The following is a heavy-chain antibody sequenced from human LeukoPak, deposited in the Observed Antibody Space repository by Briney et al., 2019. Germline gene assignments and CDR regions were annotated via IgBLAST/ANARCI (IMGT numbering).Heavy chain of an antibody. V-gene: IGHV1-46*01. Sequence: ASVKVSCKASGYTFTNYYIHWVRHAPGQGLEWTGIINPSGGSTSSAQKFQGRVTMTRDTSTSTVYMELSSLRSEDTAVYYCAREGPYSDSSRSRFDYWGQGTLVTVSS. CDR3: AREGPYSDSSRSRFDY. D-gene: IGHD6-6*01. J-gene: IGHJ4*02. CDR1: GYTFTNYY. CDR2: INPSGGST.